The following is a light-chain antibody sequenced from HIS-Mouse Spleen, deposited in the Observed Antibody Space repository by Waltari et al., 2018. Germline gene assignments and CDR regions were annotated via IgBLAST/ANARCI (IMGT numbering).Light chain of an antibody. CDR1: SSAAGGSNH. CDR2: DVS. V-gene: IGLV2-11*01. J-gene: IGLJ1*01. CDR3: CSYAGSYTYV. Sequence: QSALTQPRPVSGSPGPSVTISCPGTSSAAGGSNHVSWYQQHPGKAPKLTIYDVSKRPSGVPDRFSGSKSGNTASLTISGLQAEDEADYYCCSYAGSYTYVFGTGTKVTVL.